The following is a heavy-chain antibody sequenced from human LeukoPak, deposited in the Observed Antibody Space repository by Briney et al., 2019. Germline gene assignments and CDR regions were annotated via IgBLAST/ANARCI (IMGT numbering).Heavy chain of an antibody. CDR3: ARGTRRDGYNWDYYFDY. CDR1: GGSISSYY. V-gene: IGHV4-59*01. D-gene: IGHD5-24*01. CDR2: IYYSGST. J-gene: IGHJ4*02. Sequence: SETLSLTCTVSGGSISSYYWSWIRQPPGKGLEWIGYIYYSGSTNYNPSLKSRVTISVDTSKNQFSLKLSSVTAADTAVYYCARGTRRDGYNWDYYFDYWGQGTLVTVSS.